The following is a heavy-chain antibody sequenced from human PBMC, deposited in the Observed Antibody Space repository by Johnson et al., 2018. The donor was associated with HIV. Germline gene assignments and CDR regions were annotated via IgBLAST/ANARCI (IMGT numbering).Heavy chain of an antibody. Sequence: VQLVESGGGLVKPGRSLRLSCAASGFTFDDYAMHWVRQAPGKGLEWVSGIGTAGDTYSPGSVKGRFTISRDNAKNSLYLQMNSLRAEDTALYYCARSPSWDAFDIWGQGTMVTVSS. D-gene: IGHD5-24*01. V-gene: IGHV3-9*01. CDR2: IGTAGDT. CDR3: ARSPSWDAFDI. J-gene: IGHJ3*02. CDR1: GFTFDDYA.